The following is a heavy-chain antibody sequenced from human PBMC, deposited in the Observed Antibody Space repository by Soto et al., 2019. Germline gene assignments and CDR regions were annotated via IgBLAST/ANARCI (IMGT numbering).Heavy chain of an antibody. CDR2: IYYSGST. Sequence: PSETLSLTCTVSGGSINSGGYYWSWIRQYPGKGLEWIGYIYYSGSTAHTPSLKSRLSISLDTSKNQFSLELRSVTAADAAVYYCAGGRSGYYSSWGQGTLVTVSS. J-gene: IGHJ4*02. D-gene: IGHD3-22*01. CDR1: GGSINSGGYY. CDR3: AGGRSGYYSS. V-gene: IGHV4-31*03.